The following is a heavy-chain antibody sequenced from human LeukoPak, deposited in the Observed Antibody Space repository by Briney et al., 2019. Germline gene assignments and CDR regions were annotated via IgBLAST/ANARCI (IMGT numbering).Heavy chain of an antibody. CDR3: AKLGYNSWDFDY. V-gene: IGHV3-48*04. Sequence: GGSLRISCKASGFSFSNYYMNWVRQAPGKGLEWLSHINGRGGIINYADSVKGRFTISRDNAKNSLYLQMNSLRAEDTAVYYCAKLGYNSWDFDYWGQGTVVTVSS. CDR2: INGRGGII. D-gene: IGHD6-13*01. CDR1: GFSFSNYY. J-gene: IGHJ4*02.